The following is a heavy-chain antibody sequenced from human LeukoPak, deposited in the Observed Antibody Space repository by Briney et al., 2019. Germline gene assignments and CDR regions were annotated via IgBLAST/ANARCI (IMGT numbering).Heavy chain of an antibody. CDR1: GYTFTGYY. CDR3: ARDRYYGSGSYYYYMDV. V-gene: IGHV1-2*02. CDR2: INPNSGGT. Sequence: WASVKVSCKASGYTFTGYYMHWVRQAPGQGLEWMGWINPNSGGTNYAQKFQGRVTMTRDTSISTAYMELSRLRSDDTAVYYCARDRYYGSGSYYYYMDVWGKGTTVTVSS. D-gene: IGHD3-10*01. J-gene: IGHJ6*03.